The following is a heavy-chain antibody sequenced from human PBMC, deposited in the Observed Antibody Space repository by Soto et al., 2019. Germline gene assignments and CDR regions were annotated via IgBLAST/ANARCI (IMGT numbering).Heavy chain of an antibody. D-gene: IGHD6-13*01. CDR3: ASLRRSYSSSWVLPY. CDR1: GYSFTSYW. CDR2: IYPGDSDT. V-gene: IGHV5-51*03. J-gene: IGHJ4*02. Sequence: EVQLVQSGAEVKKPGESLKISCKGSGYSFTSYWIGWVRQMPGKGLEWMGIIYPGDSDTRYSPSFQGQVTISADKSIXTAYLQWSSLKASDTAMYYCASLRRSYSSSWVLPYWGQGTLVTVSS.